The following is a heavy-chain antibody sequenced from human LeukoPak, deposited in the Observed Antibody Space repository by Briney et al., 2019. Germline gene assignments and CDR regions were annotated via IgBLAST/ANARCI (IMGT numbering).Heavy chain of an antibody. CDR1: GGTFSSYA. CDR3: ARVYYYDSSGYYLKDWFDP. Sequence: ASVKVSCKASGGTFSSYAISWVRQAPGQGLEWMGWISAYNGNTNYAQKLQGRVTMTTDTSTSTAYMELRSLRSDDTAVYYCARVYYYDSSGYYLKDWFDPWGQGTLVTVSS. D-gene: IGHD3-22*01. CDR2: ISAYNGNT. J-gene: IGHJ5*02. V-gene: IGHV1-18*01.